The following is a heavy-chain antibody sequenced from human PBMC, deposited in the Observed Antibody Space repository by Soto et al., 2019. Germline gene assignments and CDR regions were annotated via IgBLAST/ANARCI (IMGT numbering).Heavy chain of an antibody. CDR2: INHSGST. V-gene: IGHV4-34*01. CDR3: ARGRDYYGSGSYYWDFDY. D-gene: IGHD3-10*01. J-gene: IGHJ4*02. Sequence: SETLSLTCAVYGVSFSGYYWSWIRQPPGKGLEWIGEINHSGSTNYNPSLKSRVTISVDTSKNQFSLKLSSVTAADTAVYYCARGRDYYGSGSYYWDFDYWGQGTLVTVSS. CDR1: GVSFSGYY.